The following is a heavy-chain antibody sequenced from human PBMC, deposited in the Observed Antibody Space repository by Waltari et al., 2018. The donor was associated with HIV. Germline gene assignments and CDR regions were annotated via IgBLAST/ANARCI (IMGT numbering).Heavy chain of an antibody. Sequence: QVQLVQSGAEVKKPGSSVKVSCTASGGTFSRYAISWVRQASGQGLEWMGGIIPIFGTANDAQKFQGRVTITADESTSTAYMELSSLRSEDTAVYYCARGHSGSSDDAFDIWGQGTMVTVSS. CDR2: IIPIFGTA. J-gene: IGHJ3*02. CDR3: ARGHSGSSDDAFDI. V-gene: IGHV1-69*13. D-gene: IGHD1-26*01. CDR1: GGTFSRYA.